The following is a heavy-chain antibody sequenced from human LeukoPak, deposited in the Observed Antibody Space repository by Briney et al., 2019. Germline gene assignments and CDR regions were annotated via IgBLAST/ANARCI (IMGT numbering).Heavy chain of an antibody. D-gene: IGHD2/OR15-2a*01. V-gene: IGHV3-7*02. Sequence: GGSLRLSCAASGFTLSNYWMTWVRQAPGQGLEWVANINQDGSQKYYVDPVKGRFTISRDNAKNSLFLQLNSLRAEDTAVYYCASGTSTFGYWGQGTLVTVSS. CDR2: INQDGSQK. J-gene: IGHJ4*02. CDR1: GFTLSNYW. CDR3: ASGTSTFGY.